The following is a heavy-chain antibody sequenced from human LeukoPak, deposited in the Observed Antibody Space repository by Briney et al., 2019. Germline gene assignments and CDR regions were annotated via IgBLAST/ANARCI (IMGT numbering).Heavy chain of an antibody. D-gene: IGHD1-26*01. Sequence: TGGSPRLSCAASGFTLSSYAMSWVRQAPGKGLEWVSAISGSGGSTYYADSVKGRFTISRDNSKNTLYLQMNSLRAEDTAVYYCAKSLPGGSYALSVFDYWGQGTLVTVSS. J-gene: IGHJ4*02. CDR2: ISGSGGST. CDR3: AKSLPGGSYALSVFDY. V-gene: IGHV3-23*01. CDR1: GFTLSSYA.